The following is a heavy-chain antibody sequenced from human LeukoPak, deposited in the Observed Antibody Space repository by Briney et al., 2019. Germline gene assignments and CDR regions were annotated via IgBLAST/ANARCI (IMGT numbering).Heavy chain of an antibody. CDR1: GGTFSSYA. CDR2: IIPIFGTA. D-gene: IGHD6-19*01. Sequence: SVKVSCKASGGTFSSYAISWVRQAPGKGLEWMGGIIPIFGTANYAQKFQGRVTITADESTSTAYMELSSLRSEDTAVYYCARDLSSGWYYFDYWGQGTLVTVSS. V-gene: IGHV1-69*13. CDR3: ARDLSSGWYYFDY. J-gene: IGHJ4*02.